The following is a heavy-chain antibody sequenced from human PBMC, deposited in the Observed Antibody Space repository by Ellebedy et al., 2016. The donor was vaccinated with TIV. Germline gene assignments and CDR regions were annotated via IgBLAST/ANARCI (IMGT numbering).Heavy chain of an antibody. CDR1: GGSISSSNW. J-gene: IGHJ1*01. CDR3: ASLGELLGPEYFQH. D-gene: IGHD1-26*01. V-gene: IGHV4-4*02. Sequence: SETLSLTXAVSGGSISSSNWWCWVRQPPGKGLEWIGEIYHSGSTNYNPSLKSRVTISVDKSKNQFSLKLSSVTAADTAVYYCASLGELLGPEYFQHWGQGTLVTVSS. CDR2: IYHSGST.